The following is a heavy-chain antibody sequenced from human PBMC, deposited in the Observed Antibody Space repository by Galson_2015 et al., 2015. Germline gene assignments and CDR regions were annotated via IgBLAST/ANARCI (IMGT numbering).Heavy chain of an antibody. CDR2: IWYDGGKK. CDR1: GFTFSSYG. J-gene: IGHJ6*03. Sequence: SLRLSCAASGFTFSSYGMHWVRQAPGKGLEWVAVIWYDGGKKYYGDSVKGRFTISRDNSKNTLYLQMNSLRAEDTAVYFCAGDPTEGSFDGGYNYMDVWGKGTAATVSS. V-gene: IGHV3-33*01. D-gene: IGHD5-24*01. CDR3: AGDPTEGSFDGGYNYMDV.